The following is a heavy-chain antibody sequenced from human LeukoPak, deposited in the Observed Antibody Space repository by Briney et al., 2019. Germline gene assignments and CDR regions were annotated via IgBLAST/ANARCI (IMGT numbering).Heavy chain of an antibody. V-gene: IGHV4-31*03. CDR3: ARRPQPNVGKDAFDI. CDR1: GGSISSGGYY. Sequence: PSETLSLTCTVSGGSISSGGYYWSWIRQHLGKGLEWIGYIYYSGSTYYNPSLKSRVTISVDTSKNQFSLKLSSVTAADTAVYYCARRPQPNVGKDAFDIWGQGTMVTVSS. D-gene: IGHD7-27*01. J-gene: IGHJ3*02. CDR2: IYYSGST.